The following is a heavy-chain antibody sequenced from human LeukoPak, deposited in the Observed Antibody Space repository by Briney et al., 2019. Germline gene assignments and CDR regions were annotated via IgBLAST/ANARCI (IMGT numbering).Heavy chain of an antibody. D-gene: IGHD3-3*02. J-gene: IGHJ3*02. CDR1: GFTFSSYW. CDR3: ARDRSIEDAFDI. Sequence: TGGSLRLSCAASGFTFSSYWMRWVRQAPGKGLVWVSRINSDGSSTTYADSVKGRFAISRDNAKNTLFLQMNSLSPEDTAVYYCARDRSIEDAFDIWGQGTMVTVSS. CDR2: INSDGSST. V-gene: IGHV3-74*03.